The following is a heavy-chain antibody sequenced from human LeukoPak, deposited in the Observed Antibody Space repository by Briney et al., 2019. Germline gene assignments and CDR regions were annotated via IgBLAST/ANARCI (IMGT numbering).Heavy chain of an antibody. CDR2: ISGSGTTI. CDR3: AGSWTSLDAFDI. Sequence: GGSLRLSCAASGFTFSDYYMSWIRQAPGKGLEWLSYISGSGTTIYYADSVKGRFTISRDNAKNSLYLQMTSLRADDTATYYCAGSWTSLDAFDIWGQGTMVTVSS. CDR1: GFTFSDYY. D-gene: IGHD3/OR15-3a*01. J-gene: IGHJ3*02. V-gene: IGHV3-11*01.